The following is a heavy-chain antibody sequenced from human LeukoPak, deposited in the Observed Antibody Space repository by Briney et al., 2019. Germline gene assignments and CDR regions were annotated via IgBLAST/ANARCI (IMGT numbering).Heavy chain of an antibody. CDR3: ARGPNSNWSGLDF. D-gene: IGHD6-6*01. Sequence: GGSLRLSCTASGFSFSGHWMNWARQLPGKELVWVSRISPTGSTTSYADSVKGRFTVSRDNAKNTLYLQVNNLRAEDTAVYYCARGPNSNWSGLDFWGQGTLLTVSS. CDR2: ISPTGSTT. CDR1: GFSFSGHW. J-gene: IGHJ4*02. V-gene: IGHV3-74*01.